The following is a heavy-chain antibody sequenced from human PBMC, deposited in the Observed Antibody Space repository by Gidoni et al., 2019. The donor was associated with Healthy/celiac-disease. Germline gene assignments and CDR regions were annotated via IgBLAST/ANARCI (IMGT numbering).Heavy chain of an antibody. CDR3: ARHLSSVWYSRWLDP. D-gene: IGHD6-19*01. CDR1: GGSISSSRYD. Sequence: QLQLQESGPGLVKPSETLSLTCPVSGGSISSSRYDWCLIRQPPGKGLEWSGSIYSSGSTYSNPSLKSRVPISVYTSQNLFSLKLSSVTAADTAVYYCARHLSSVWYSRWLDPWGQGTLVTVSS. J-gene: IGHJ5*02. CDR2: IYSSGST. V-gene: IGHV4-39*01.